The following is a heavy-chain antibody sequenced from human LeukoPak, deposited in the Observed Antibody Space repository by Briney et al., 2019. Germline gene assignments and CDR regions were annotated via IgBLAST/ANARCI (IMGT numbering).Heavy chain of an antibody. CDR2: INPNSGGT. Sequence: ASVKVSCKASGYTFTSYAMNWVRQAPGQGLEWMGWINPNSGGTNYAQKFQGRVTMTRDTSISTAYMEMSRLRSDDTAVYYCARDLYGSSSWPNFDYWGQGTLVTVSS. J-gene: IGHJ4*02. CDR1: GYTFTSYA. V-gene: IGHV1-2*02. D-gene: IGHD6-13*01. CDR3: ARDLYGSSSWPNFDY.